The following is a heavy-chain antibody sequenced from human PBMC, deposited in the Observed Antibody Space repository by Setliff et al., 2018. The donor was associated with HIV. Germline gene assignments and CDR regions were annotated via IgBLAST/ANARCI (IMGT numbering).Heavy chain of an antibody. V-gene: IGHV4-38-2*01. D-gene: IGHD3-10*01. Sequence: ASETLSLTCAVSGYSISSGYYWGWIRQPPGKGLEWIGSIYHSGSTYYNPSLKSRVTISVDTSKNQFSLKLSSVTAADTAVYYCASWLWFGELLIDYWGQGTLVTVSS. J-gene: IGHJ4*02. CDR2: IYHSGST. CDR3: ASWLWFGELLIDY. CDR1: GYSISSGYY.